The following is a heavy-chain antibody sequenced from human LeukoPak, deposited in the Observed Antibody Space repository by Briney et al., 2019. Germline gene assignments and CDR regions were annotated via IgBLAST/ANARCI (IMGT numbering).Heavy chain of an antibody. J-gene: IGHJ6*02. D-gene: IGHD6-13*01. CDR3: ARDRIAEAAAPSPYGMDV. CDR2: ISGSGSST. V-gene: IGHV3-23*01. CDR1: GFTFSSYA. Sequence: SGGSPRLSCAASGFTFSSYAMSWVRQAPGKGLEWVSAISGSGSSTYYADSVKGRFTISRDNSKNTLYLQMKSLRAEDTAVYYCARDRIAEAAAPSPYGMDVWGQGTTVTVSS.